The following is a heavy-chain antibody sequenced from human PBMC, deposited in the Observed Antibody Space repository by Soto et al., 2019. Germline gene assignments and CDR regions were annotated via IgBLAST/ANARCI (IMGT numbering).Heavy chain of an antibody. Sequence: QVQLQESGPGLVKPSQTLSLTCTVSGGSISSGDYYWSWIRQPPGKGLEWIGSIYYSGSSYYNPSLKXRXTXSXYTSKNQFSLKLNSVTAADTAVYCCASRHSSPYFDYWGQGTLVTVSS. CDR2: IYYSGSS. CDR1: GGSISSGDYY. J-gene: IGHJ4*02. D-gene: IGHD6-13*01. CDR3: ASRHSSPYFDY. V-gene: IGHV4-30-4*01.